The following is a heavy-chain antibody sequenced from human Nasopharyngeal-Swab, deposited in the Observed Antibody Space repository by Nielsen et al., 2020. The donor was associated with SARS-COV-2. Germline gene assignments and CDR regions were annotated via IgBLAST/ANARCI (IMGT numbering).Heavy chain of an antibody. V-gene: IGHV3-7*01. J-gene: IGHJ4*02. D-gene: IGHD6-19*01. CDR1: GFTFSSYW. CDR3: ARDEHSSGWLIDY. CDR2: IKQDGSEK. Sequence: GESLKISCAASGFTFSSYWMSWVRQAPGKGLEWVANIKQDGSEKYYVDSVKGRFTISRDNAKNSLYLQMNSLRAEDTAVYYCARDEHSSGWLIDYWGQGTLVTVSS.